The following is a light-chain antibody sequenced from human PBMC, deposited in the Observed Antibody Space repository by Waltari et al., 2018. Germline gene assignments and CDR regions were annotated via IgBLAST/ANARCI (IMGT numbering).Light chain of an antibody. V-gene: IGKV3-20*01. CDR3: QQYGSSPLT. J-gene: IGKJ4*01. CDR2: GPS. Sequence: EIVLTPSPGTLSLSPGDRATLPCRASQSVSSNYLAWYQQKPGQAPRLLIYGPSSRATGIPDRFSGSGSGTDFTLTISRLEPEDFAVYYCQQYGSSPLTLGGGTKVEIK. CDR1: QSVSSNY.